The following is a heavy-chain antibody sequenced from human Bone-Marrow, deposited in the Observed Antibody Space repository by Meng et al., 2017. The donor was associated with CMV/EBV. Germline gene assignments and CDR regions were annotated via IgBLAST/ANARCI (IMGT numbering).Heavy chain of an antibody. D-gene: IGHD1-26*01. CDR1: GGFSSNYY. CDR3: ARSSLYRRDAFDI. CDR2: INHSGNT. Sequence: GSLRLSCGVYGGFSSNYYWTWIRQSPGEGLEWIGEINHSGNTNYNPSLAARVTISEDTSKRQFSLSLNSVTAADTAVYYCARSSLYRRDAFDIWGQGTMVTVSS. J-gene: IGHJ3*02. V-gene: IGHV4-34*01.